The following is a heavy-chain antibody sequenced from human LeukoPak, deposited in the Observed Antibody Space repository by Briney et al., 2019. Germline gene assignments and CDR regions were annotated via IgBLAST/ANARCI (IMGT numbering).Heavy chain of an antibody. J-gene: IGHJ4*02. CDR2: IKLDGSEK. Sequence: GGSLRLSCVASRFTFGKYWMSWVRQAPGKGLEWVANIKLDGSEKNYVDSVKGRFTISRDNTKNSLYLQMNSLRVEDTAVFYCARDQYDTWSRRGNFDSWGQGTLVIVSS. V-gene: IGHV3-7*03. CDR3: ARDQYDTWSRRGNFDS. CDR1: RFTFGKYW. D-gene: IGHD3-3*01.